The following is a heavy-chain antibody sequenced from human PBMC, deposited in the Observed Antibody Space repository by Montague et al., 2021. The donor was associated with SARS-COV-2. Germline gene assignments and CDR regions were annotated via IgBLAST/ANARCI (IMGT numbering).Heavy chain of an antibody. CDR3: ARGRTVTTFYYYYYYGMDV. CDR2: INHSGST. CDR1: GGSFSGYY. D-gene: IGHD4-17*01. Sequence: SETLSLTCAVYGGSFSGYYLSWTRQPPGTGLESTGEINHSGSTNYDPSLKSRVAISVDTFKNQFSLKLSSVTAADTAVYYCARGRTVTTFYYYYYYGMDVSGHGSTVSVSS. V-gene: IGHV4-34*01. J-gene: IGHJ6*01.